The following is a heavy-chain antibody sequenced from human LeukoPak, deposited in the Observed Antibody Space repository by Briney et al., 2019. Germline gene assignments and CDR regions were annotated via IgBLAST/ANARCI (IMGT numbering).Heavy chain of an antibody. J-gene: IGHJ4*02. CDR1: GGSITYSY. Sequence: PSETLSLTCTVSGGSITYSYWRWFRQPPGKGLEWIGYIYTSGTTNYNPSLTSRATISVDTSQNQFSLRLTSVTAADTAVYYCARQVRYTYVAQDAYYFDYWGPGTLVTVSS. CDR3: ARQVRYTYVAQDAYYFDY. V-gene: IGHV4-4*09. D-gene: IGHD5-18*01. CDR2: IYTSGTT.